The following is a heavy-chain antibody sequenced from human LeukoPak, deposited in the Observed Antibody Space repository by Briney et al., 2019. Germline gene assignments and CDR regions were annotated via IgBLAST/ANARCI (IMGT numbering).Heavy chain of an antibody. J-gene: IGHJ4*02. V-gene: IGHV4-34*01. CDR3: ARYGRNYALDY. CDR1: GGSFSGYY. Sequence: SETLSLTCAVYGGSFSGYYWSWIRQPPGKGLEWIGQINHSGSTNYNPSLKSRVTISVDTSKNQFSLKLSSVTAADTAVYYCARYGRNYALDYWGQGTLVTVSS. CDR2: INHSGST. D-gene: IGHD1-7*01.